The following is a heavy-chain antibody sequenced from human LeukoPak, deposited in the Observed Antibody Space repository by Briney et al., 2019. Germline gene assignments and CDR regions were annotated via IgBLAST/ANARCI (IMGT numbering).Heavy chain of an antibody. CDR2: IYYSGST. CDR3: ARVREPYYMDV. CDR1: GGSISSSSYY. D-gene: IGHD5-24*01. J-gene: IGHJ6*03. Sequence: SETLSLTCTVSGGSISSSSYYWGWIRQPPGKGLEWIGGIYYSGSTYYNPSLKSRVTISVDTSKNQFSLKLSSVTAADTAVYYCARVREPYYMDVWGKGTTVTVSS. V-gene: IGHV4-39*07.